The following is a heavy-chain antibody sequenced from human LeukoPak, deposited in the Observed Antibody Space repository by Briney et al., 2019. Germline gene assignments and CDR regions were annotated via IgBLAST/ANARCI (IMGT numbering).Heavy chain of an antibody. CDR2: INPNSGGT. Sequence: ASVKVSCKASGYTFTGYYMHWVRQAPGQGLEWMGWINPNSGGTNYAQKFQGRVTMTRNTSISTAYMELSSLRSEDTAVYYCARGFRSMIVVVITRPFDYWGQGTLVTVSS. CDR3: ARGFRSMIVVVITRPFDY. CDR1: GYTFTGYY. J-gene: IGHJ4*02. V-gene: IGHV1-2*02. D-gene: IGHD3-22*01.